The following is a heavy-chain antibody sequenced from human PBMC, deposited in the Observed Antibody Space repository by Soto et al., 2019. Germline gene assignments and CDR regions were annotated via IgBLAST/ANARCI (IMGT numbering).Heavy chain of an antibody. CDR2: IYPGDSDT. CDR1: GYSFTNYW. Sequence: PGESLKISCKGSGYSFTNYWITWVRQMPGKGLEWMGIIYPGDSDTRYSPSFQGQVTISADKSISTAYLQWSSLKASDTAMYYCARPNYYDSSGYIIWGQGTLVPVSS. CDR3: ARPNYYDSSGYII. D-gene: IGHD3-22*01. J-gene: IGHJ4*02. V-gene: IGHV5-51*01.